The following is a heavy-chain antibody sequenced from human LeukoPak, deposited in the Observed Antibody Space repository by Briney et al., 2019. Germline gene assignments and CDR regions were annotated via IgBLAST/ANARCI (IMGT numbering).Heavy chain of an antibody. CDR2: INHLGST. J-gene: IGHJ6*02. V-gene: IGHV4-34*01. CDR1: GGSFSGYY. CDR3: ASVAGHYYYGVDV. D-gene: IGHD6-13*01. Sequence: KPSETLSLTCAVYGGSFSGYYWNWIRQPPGKGLEWIGEINHLGSTKYNPSLKSRVTISGDTSKKQFSLKVDSVTAADTAVYYCASVAGHYYYGVDVWGQGTTVTVSS.